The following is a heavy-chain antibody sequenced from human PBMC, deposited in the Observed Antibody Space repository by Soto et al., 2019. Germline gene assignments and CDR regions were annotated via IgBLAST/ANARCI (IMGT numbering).Heavy chain of an antibody. CDR1: GYTFTGCY. V-gene: IGHV1-2*04. Sequence: ASVKVSCKASGYTFTGCYMHWVRQAPGQGLEWMGWINPNSGGTNYAQKLQGWVTMTRDTSISTAYMELSRLRSDDTAVYYCAREITGTTSFDYWGQGTLVTVSS. CDR3: AREITGTTSFDY. D-gene: IGHD1-20*01. CDR2: INPNSGGT. J-gene: IGHJ4*02.